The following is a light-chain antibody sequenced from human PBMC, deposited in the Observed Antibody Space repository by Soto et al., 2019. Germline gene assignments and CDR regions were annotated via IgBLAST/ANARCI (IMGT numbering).Light chain of an antibody. V-gene: IGKV1-39*01. J-gene: IGKJ1*01. CDR3: QQSYSTTWT. Sequence: DIQMTQSPSTLSGSAGDRVTITCRASQGISTYLNWYQQKPGKAPKXLIYAASSLQSGVPSRFSGSGSETDLTITISSLQPEDFETYSCQQSYSTTWTFGQGTKVDIK. CDR2: AAS. CDR1: QGISTY.